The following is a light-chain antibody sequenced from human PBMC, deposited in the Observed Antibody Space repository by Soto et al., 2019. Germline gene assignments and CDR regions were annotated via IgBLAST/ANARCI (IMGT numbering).Light chain of an antibody. J-gene: IGKJ4*01. CDR3: QQRNNWPLT. V-gene: IGKV3-11*01. CDR1: QDVGKF. CDR2: ETS. Sequence: EVVLTQSPDTLSLSPGERATLSCRASQDVGKFLVWYQQKPGLSPSLVIYETSKRATDIPDRFSGSGSGTDFTLTIIHLEPEDVGVYYCQQRNNWPLTFGGGTKVELK.